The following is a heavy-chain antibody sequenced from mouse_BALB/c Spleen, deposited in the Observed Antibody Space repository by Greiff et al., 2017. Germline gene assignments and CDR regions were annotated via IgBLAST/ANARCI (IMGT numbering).Heavy chain of an antibody. CDR2: ISSGSSTI. J-gene: IGHJ2*01. CDR3: ARSALITTVVAPIDY. V-gene: IGHV5-17*02. Sequence: EVQRVESGGGLVQPGGSRKLSCAASGFTFSSFGMHWVRQAPEKGLEWVAYISSGSSTIYYADTVKGRFTISRDNPKNTLFLQMTSLRSEDTAMYYCARSALITTVVAPIDYWGQGTTLTVSS. D-gene: IGHD1-1*01. CDR1: GFTFSSFG.